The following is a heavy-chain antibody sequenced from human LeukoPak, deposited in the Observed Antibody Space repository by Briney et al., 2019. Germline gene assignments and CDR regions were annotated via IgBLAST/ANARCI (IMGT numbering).Heavy chain of an antibody. V-gene: IGHV4-39*07. Sequence: PSETLSLTCTVSGGSISSSSYYWGWIRQPPGKGLDWIGSISYSGSTYYNPSLKSRVTISVDTSKNQFSLKLSSVTAADTAIYYCARGGNCSGGSCYSFPGASFDHWGPGTLVTVSS. CDR1: GGSISSSSYY. D-gene: IGHD2-15*01. J-gene: IGHJ4*02. CDR3: ARGGNCSGGSCYSFPGASFDH. CDR2: ISYSGST.